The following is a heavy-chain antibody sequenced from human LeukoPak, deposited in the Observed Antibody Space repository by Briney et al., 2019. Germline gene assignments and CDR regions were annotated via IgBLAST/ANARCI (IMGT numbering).Heavy chain of an antibody. CDR2: IYTSGST. Sequence: SETLSLTCTVSGYSISSGYYWSWIRQPAGKGLEWIGRIYTSGSTNYNPSLKSRVTMSVDTSKNQFSLKLSSVTAADTAVYYCARAGVRGVPDYWGQGTLVTVSS. CDR1: GYSISSGYY. J-gene: IGHJ4*02. V-gene: IGHV4-4*07. D-gene: IGHD3-10*01. CDR3: ARAGVRGVPDY.